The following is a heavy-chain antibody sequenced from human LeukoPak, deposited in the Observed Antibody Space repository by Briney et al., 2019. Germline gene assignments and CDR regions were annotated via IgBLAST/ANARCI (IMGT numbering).Heavy chain of an antibody. V-gene: IGHV4-4*07. D-gene: IGHD2-2*01. CDR3: ARLRPGGYCSSTSCLNWFDP. CDR2: IYTSGST. CDR1: GGSISSYY. Sequence: PSETLSLTCTVSGGSISSYYWSWIRQPAGKGLEWIGRIYTSGSTNYNPSLKSRVTMSVDTSKNQFSLKLSSVTAADTAVYYCARLRPGGYCSSTSCLNWFDPWGQGTLVTVSS. J-gene: IGHJ5*02.